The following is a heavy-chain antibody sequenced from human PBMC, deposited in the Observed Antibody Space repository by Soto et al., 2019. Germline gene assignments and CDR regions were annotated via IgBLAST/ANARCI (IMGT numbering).Heavy chain of an antibody. CDR3: ARGSEITIFGVVISDYYMDV. Sequence: GGSLRLSCAASGFTFSSYWMHWVRQAPGKGLVWVSRINSDGSSTSYADSVKGRFTISRDNAKNTLYLQMNSLRAEDTAVYYCARGSEITIFGVVISDYYMDVWGKGTTVTVSS. V-gene: IGHV3-74*01. D-gene: IGHD3-3*01. CDR1: GFTFSSYW. J-gene: IGHJ6*03. CDR2: INSDGSST.